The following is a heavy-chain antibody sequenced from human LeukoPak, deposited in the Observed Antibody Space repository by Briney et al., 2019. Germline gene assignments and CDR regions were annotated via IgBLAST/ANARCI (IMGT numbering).Heavy chain of an antibody. CDR1: GYAFTDYY. Sequence: ASVKVSCKASGYAFTDYYMHWVRQAPGQELEWMGWINHNSGDTYYAQKFQGSVSMTRDTSISTANMELSRLKSDDTAVYYCARGRRILVGDTNPGDFFDYWGQGTLVTVSS. CDR3: ARGRRILVGDTNPGDFFDY. J-gene: IGHJ4*02. CDR2: INHNSGDT. V-gene: IGHV1-2*02. D-gene: IGHD1-26*01.